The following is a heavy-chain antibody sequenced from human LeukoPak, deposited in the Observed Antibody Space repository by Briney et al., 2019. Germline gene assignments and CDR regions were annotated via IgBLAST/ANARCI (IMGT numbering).Heavy chain of an antibody. V-gene: IGHV1-69*13. CDR2: IIPIFGTA. CDR3: ARGGSGFWSGYNWFDP. J-gene: IGHJ5*02. D-gene: IGHD3-3*01. CDR1: GGTFSSYA. Sequence: SVKVSCKASGGTFSSYAISWVRQAPGQGLEWMGGIIPIFGTANYAQKFQGRVTITADESTSTAYMELSSLRSEDTAVYYCARGGSGFWSGYNWFDPWGQGTLVTVSS.